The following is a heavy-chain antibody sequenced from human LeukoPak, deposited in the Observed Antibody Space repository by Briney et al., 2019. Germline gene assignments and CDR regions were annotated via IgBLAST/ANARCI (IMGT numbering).Heavy chain of an antibody. V-gene: IGHV3-23*01. D-gene: IGHD3-3*01. CDR2: ISGSGGST. CDR3: ARGPNPYDFWSGYYIGDY. Sequence: PGGSLRLSCAASGFTFSSYAMSWVRQAPGKGLEWVSAISGSGGSTYYADSVKGRFTISRDNSKNTLYLQMNSLRAEDTAVYYCARGPNPYDFWSGYYIGDYWGQGTLVTVSS. CDR1: GFTFSSYA. J-gene: IGHJ4*02.